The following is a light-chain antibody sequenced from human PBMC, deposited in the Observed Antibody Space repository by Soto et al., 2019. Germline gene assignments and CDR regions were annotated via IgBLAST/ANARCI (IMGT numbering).Light chain of an antibody. CDR3: MQALQAPLT. J-gene: IGKJ1*01. Sequence: DIVMTQSPLSLPVTPGEPASISCRSSQSLLNSNGYNYLDWYLQKPGQSPQLLIYLGSSRASGVPERFSGSGSGTDFTLTISSVEAEDVGFYYCMQALQAPLTFGQGTRVEIK. CDR2: LGS. V-gene: IGKV2-28*01. CDR1: QSLLNSNGYNY.